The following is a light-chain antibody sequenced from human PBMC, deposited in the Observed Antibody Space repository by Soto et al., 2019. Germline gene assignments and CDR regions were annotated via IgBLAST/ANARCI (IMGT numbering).Light chain of an antibody. CDR1: SSDVGSYNL. CDR2: EGS. V-gene: IGLV2-23*01. Sequence: QSALTQPASVSGSPGQSITISCTGTSSDVGSYNLVSWYQQHPGKAPKLMIYEGSKRPSGVSNRFSSSKSGNTASLTISGLQAEDEADYYCCSYAGSSTWVFGEGTKLTVL. J-gene: IGLJ3*02. CDR3: CSYAGSSTWV.